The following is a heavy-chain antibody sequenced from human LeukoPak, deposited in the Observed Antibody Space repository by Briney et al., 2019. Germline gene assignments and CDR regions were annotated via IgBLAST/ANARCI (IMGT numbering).Heavy chain of an antibody. CDR1: GGSINNYY. J-gene: IGHJ4*02. D-gene: IGHD6-19*01. CDR2: IYSSGST. V-gene: IGHV4-4*07. CDR3: ARRRYSSGWYLDY. Sequence: SETLSLTCTVSGGSINNYYWSWIRQPAGKGLEWIGRIYSSGSTNYNPSLKSRVTMSVDTSKNQFSLKLSSVTAADTAVYYCARRRYSSGWYLDYWGQGTLVTVSS.